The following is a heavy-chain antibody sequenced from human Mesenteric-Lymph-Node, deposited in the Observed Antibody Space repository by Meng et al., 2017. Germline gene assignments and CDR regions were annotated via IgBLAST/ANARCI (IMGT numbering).Heavy chain of an antibody. D-gene: IGHD2-2*01. V-gene: IGHV1-2*02. J-gene: IGHJ6*02. Sequence: ASVKVSCKASGYTFTGYYMHWVRQAPGQGLEWMGWINPNSGGTNYAQKFQGRVTMTRDTSISTAYMELSRLRSDDTAVYYCARDYCSSTSCRLTASPYYYYYGMDVWGQGTTVTVSS. CDR2: INPNSGGT. CDR1: GYTFTGYY. CDR3: ARDYCSSTSCRLTASPYYYYYGMDV.